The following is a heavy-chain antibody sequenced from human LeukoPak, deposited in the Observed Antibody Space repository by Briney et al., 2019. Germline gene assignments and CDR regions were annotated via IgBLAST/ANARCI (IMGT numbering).Heavy chain of an antibody. J-gene: IGHJ4*02. CDR3: ARRPDYGGTPTFDY. CDR1: GLTVSSNC. CDR2: IYSGGST. D-gene: IGHD4-23*01. V-gene: IGHV3-66*01. Sequence: GGSLRPSCAASGLTVSSNCMSWVRQAPGKGLEWVSVIYSGGSTYYADSVKGRFIISRDNSKNTLYLQMNSLRVEDTAVYYCARRPDYGGTPTFDYWGQGTLVTVSS.